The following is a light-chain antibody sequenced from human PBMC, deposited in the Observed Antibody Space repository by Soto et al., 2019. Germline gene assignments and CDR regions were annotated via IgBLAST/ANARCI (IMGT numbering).Light chain of an antibody. CDR3: QQFNRYPIT. CDR2: AAS. V-gene: IGKV1-9*01. CDR1: QDISRN. Sequence: DIQLTQSPSFLSAYVGERVTITCRASQDISRNLVWYQQKPGEAPQLLIFAASTLQSGVPTRFSGSGSETVSTLTINGLQPEDFATYCCQQFNRYPITFGPGTRVDIK. J-gene: IGKJ5*01.